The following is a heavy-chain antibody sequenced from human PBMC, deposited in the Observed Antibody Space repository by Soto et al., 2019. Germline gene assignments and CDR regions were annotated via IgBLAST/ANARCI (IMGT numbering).Heavy chain of an antibody. J-gene: IGHJ5*02. CDR1: VGSISSSSYY. D-gene: IGHD2-15*01. CDR2: IYYSGST. Sequence: PSETLSLTCTVSVGSISSSSYYWGWIRQPPGKGLEWIGSIYYSGSTYYNPSLKSRVTISVDTSKNQFSLKLSSVTAADTAVYYCARHLTHNIVVVVAALNWFDPWGQGTLVTVSS. V-gene: IGHV4-39*01. CDR3: ARHLTHNIVVVVAALNWFDP.